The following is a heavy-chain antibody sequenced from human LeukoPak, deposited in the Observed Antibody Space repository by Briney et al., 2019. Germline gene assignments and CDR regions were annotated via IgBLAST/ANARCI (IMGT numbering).Heavy chain of an antibody. Sequence: SSETLSLTCAVYGGSFSGYYWSWIRQPPGKGLEWIGEINHSGSTNYNPSLKSRVTISVDTSKNQFSLKLSSVTAADTAVYYCAKWDGYYGSGRQIFDYWGQGTLVTVSS. CDR3: AKWDGYYGSGRQIFDY. V-gene: IGHV4-34*01. J-gene: IGHJ4*02. CDR2: INHSGST. D-gene: IGHD3-10*01. CDR1: GGSFSGYY.